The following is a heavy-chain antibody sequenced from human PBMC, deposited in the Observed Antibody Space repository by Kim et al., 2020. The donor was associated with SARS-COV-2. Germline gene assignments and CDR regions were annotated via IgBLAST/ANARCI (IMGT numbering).Heavy chain of an antibody. CDR2: ISGSGGST. CDR3: AKIGAMTTVTTYPGRGGMDV. D-gene: IGHD4-17*01. Sequence: GGSLRLSCAASGFTFSSYAMSWVRQAPGKGLEWVSAISGSGGSTYYADSVKGRFTISRDNSKNTLYLQMNSLRAEDTAGYYGAKIGAMTTVTTYPGRGGMDVWGQGTTVTVSS. V-gene: IGHV3-23*01. CDR1: GFTFSSYA. J-gene: IGHJ6*01.